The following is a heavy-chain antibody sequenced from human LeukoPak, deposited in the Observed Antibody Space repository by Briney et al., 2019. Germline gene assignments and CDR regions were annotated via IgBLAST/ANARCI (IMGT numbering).Heavy chain of an antibody. CDR2: IYYSGNT. J-gene: IGHJ4*02. CDR1: GGSISSSSYY. Sequence: PSETLSLTCTVSGGSISSSSYYWGWIRQPPGKGLEWIGSIYYSGNTKYNPSLKSRVTISVDTSKNQFSLRLSSVTAADTAVYYCARDSLDIRWQYYFDYWGQGILVTVSS. V-gene: IGHV4-39*07. CDR3: ARDSLDIRWQYYFDY. D-gene: IGHD3-16*01.